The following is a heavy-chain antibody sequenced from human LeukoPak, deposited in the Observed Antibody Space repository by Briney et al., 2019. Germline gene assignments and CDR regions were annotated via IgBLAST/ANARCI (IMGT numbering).Heavy chain of an antibody. Sequence: PGGSLRLSCAASGFTFSDYYMSWIRQAPGKGLEWVSYISSSGGTIYYADSVKGRFTISRDNAKNSLYLQMNSLRAEDTAVYYCARDRSRDSSSWYGWFDPWGQGTLVTVSS. CDR2: ISSSGGTI. D-gene: IGHD6-13*01. J-gene: IGHJ5*02. CDR1: GFTFSDYY. CDR3: ARDRSRDSSSWYGWFDP. V-gene: IGHV3-11*01.